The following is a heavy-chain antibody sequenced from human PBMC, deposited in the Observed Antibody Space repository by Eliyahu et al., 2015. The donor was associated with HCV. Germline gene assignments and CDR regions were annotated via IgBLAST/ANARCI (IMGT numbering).Heavy chain of an antibody. CDR2: ISTSGSGT. J-gene: IGHJ2*01. V-gene: IGHV3-23*01. CDR3: AKGLLXSSWFFDL. Sequence: QLLESGGGLVQPGXSLXLSCAASEFTFKNNXMTWVRQAPGKGLEWVSSISTSGSGTTYADSVKGRFTISRDNSKNTLSLQMDSLRAEDTAVYYCAKGLLXSSWFFDLWGRGTLVTVSS. CDR1: EFTFKNNX.